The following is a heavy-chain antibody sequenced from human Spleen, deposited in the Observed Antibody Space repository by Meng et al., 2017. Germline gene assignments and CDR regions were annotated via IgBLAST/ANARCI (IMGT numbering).Heavy chain of an antibody. CDR3: ARLYCYGSRRYSFDY. D-gene: IGHD3-10*01. J-gene: IGHJ4*02. CDR1: GGSFSSYY. V-gene: IGHV4-34*01. Sequence: SETLSLTCALYGGSFSSYYWSWIRQPPGKGLEWIGEISRGGTTNYNPSLKNRVTISVDTSKNQFSLKLSSVTAADTTVYYCARLYCYGSRRYSFDYWGQGTLVTVSS. CDR2: ISRGGTT.